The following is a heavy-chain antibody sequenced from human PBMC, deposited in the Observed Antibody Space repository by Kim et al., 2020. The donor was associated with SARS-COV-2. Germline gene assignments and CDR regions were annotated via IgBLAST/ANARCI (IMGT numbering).Heavy chain of an antibody. CDR3: ARAYCGADCYPRWFDT. D-gene: IGHD2-21*02. CDR1: GYVFTIYS. CDR2: INVDNGNK. J-gene: IGHJ5*02. Sequence: ASVKVSCKASGYVFTIYSIHWVRQAPGQGLEWMGWINVDNGNKKYSQKFQDRVTITRDTSASTAYMELSSLRYEDTAIYYCARAYCGADCYPRWFDTWGQGSLVTVSS. V-gene: IGHV1-3*01.